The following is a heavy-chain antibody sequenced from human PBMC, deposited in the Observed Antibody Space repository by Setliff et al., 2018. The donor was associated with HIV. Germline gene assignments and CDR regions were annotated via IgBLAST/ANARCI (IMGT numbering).Heavy chain of an antibody. CDR3: AREGFSGDWSNWYFDL. D-gene: IGHD2-21*02. Sequence: PGGSLRLSCAASGFIFSSSDMHWVRQAPGKGLEWVSAIGAGGDTYYPDSVRGRFSISRENAKNSLYLQMNSLRAGDTAVYYCAREGFSGDWSNWYFDLWGRGTLVTVSS. J-gene: IGHJ2*01. V-gene: IGHV3-13*01. CDR1: GFIFSSSD. CDR2: IGAGGDT.